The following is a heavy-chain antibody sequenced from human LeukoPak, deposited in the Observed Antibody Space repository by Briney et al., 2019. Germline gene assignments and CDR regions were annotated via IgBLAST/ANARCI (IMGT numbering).Heavy chain of an antibody. V-gene: IGHV5-10-1*01. CDR1: YNFTNYW. J-gene: IGHJ5*02. CDR2: IDPSDSFT. D-gene: IGHD6-13*01. CDR3: ARAAGGTMNWFDP. Sequence: GESLKISCKYNFTNYWISWVRQRPGKGLEWMGRIDPSDSFTDYSPSFQGHVTISADKSISTAYVQWSSLRASDTAMYYCARAAGGTMNWFDPWGQGTLVTVSS.